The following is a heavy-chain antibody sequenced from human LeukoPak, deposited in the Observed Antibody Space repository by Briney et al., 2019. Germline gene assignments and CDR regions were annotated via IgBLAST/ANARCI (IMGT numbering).Heavy chain of an antibody. CDR1: GDSISTSNSY. D-gene: IGHD3-10*01. Sequence: PSETLSLTCTVSGDSISTSNSYWGWIRQPPGKGLEWIGSIYYSGNTSYNPSLKSRVTMSVDTSKNQFSLELSSVTAADTAVYYCARVLDYYGSGTRDFDYWGQGTLVTVSS. CDR2: IYYSGNT. CDR3: ARVLDYYGSGTRDFDY. V-gene: IGHV4-39*07. J-gene: IGHJ4*02.